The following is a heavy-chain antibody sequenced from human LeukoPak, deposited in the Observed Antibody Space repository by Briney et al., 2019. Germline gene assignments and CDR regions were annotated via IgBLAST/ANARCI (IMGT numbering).Heavy chain of an antibody. V-gene: IGHV1-2*02. Sequence: ASVKVSCKASGYTFTGYYMHWVRQAPGQGLEWMGWINPNSGGTNYAQKLQGRVTMTTDTSTSTAYMELRSLRSDDTAVYYCARDFDYDFWSGYYGEPKNWFDPWGQGTLVTVSS. D-gene: IGHD3-3*01. CDR3: ARDFDYDFWSGYYGEPKNWFDP. CDR2: INPNSGGT. J-gene: IGHJ5*02. CDR1: GYTFTGYY.